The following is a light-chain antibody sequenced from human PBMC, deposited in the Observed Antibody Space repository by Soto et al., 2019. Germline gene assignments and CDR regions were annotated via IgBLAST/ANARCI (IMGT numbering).Light chain of an antibody. V-gene: IGKV3-15*01. CDR3: QQYYNWPREYT. Sequence: EIVMTQSPGTLSVSPGERVTLSCRASQSVSSKVAWYQQKPGQAPRLLIFTASLRATGVPARFSGSGSGTECTLSISSLQSEDFAVYWCQQYYNWPREYTFGQGTKLEI. CDR1: QSVSSK. CDR2: TAS. J-gene: IGKJ2*01.